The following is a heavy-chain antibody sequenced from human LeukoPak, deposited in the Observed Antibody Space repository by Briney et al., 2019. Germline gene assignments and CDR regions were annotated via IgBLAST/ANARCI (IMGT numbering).Heavy chain of an antibody. CDR3: ARTIHYDRIATYFDY. Sequence: PSETLSLTCAVSGGSISSPNWWSWVRQSPGKGLEWIGEIYHSGTTNYHPSLKSRVTISLDTSKTQFSLQLNSVTAADTAVYYCARTIHYDRIATYFDYWGQGTLVTVSS. CDR2: IYHSGTT. CDR1: GGSISSPNW. J-gene: IGHJ4*02. V-gene: IGHV4-4*02. D-gene: IGHD3-22*01.